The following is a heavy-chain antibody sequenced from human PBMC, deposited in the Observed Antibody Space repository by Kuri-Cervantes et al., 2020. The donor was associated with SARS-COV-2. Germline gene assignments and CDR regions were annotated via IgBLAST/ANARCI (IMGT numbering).Heavy chain of an antibody. CDR3: ARDLRLGKSLDY. J-gene: IGHJ4*02. Sequence: GGSLRLSCTVSGYSISSGYYWGWIRQARGKGLEWVSNIGPTGTTKYYADSVKGRFTISRDNAKNSLYLQMSSLRAEDTAVYYCARDLRLGKSLDYWGQGTLVTVSS. CDR1: GYSISSGYY. D-gene: IGHD7-27*01. V-gene: IGHV3-11*04. CDR2: IGPTGTTK.